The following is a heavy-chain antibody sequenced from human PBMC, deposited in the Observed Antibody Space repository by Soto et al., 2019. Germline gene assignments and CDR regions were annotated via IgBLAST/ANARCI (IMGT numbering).Heavy chain of an antibody. CDR2: ISGSGGST. Sequence: EVQLLESGGGLVQPGGSLRLSCGASGFTFSNYAMSWVRQAPGKGLEWVSGISGSGGSTYYADSVKGRFTISRDNSRNTLYLQMNSLRAEHTAVYYCAKGGLAVVATKRYWYFDLWGRGTLVTVSS. CDR3: AKGGLAVVATKRYWYFDL. J-gene: IGHJ2*01. V-gene: IGHV3-23*01. D-gene: IGHD6-19*01. CDR1: GFTFSNYA.